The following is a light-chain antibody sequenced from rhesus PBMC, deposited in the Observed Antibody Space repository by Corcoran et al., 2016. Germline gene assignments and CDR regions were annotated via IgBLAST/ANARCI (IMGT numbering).Light chain of an antibody. J-gene: IGKJ4*01. CDR2: KAS. V-gene: IGKV1-22*01. CDR1: QGINTW. CDR3: QQYIDRPLT. Sequence: DIQMTQSPSSLSASVGDTVTITCRASQGINTWLTWYQQQPGKAPKLLIYKASRLQSGVPSRFSVTGSGTDFTLTISSMQSEDFATYYFQQYIDRPLTFGGGTKVELK.